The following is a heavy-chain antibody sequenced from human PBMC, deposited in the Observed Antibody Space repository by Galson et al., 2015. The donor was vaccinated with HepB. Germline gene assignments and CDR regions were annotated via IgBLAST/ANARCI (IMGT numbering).Heavy chain of an antibody. J-gene: IGHJ4*02. Sequence: VRQAPGQGLEWMGRIIPILGIANYAQKFQGRVTITADKSTSTAYMELSSLRSEDTAVYYCARDGSDGYNSHFDYWGQGTLVTVSS. CDR2: IIPILGIA. V-gene: IGHV1-69*04. D-gene: IGHD5-24*01. CDR3: ARDGSDGYNSHFDY.